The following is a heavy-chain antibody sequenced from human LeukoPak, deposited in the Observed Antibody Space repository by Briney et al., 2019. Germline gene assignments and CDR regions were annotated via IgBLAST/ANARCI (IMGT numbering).Heavy chain of an antibody. D-gene: IGHD3-10*01. V-gene: IGHV1-18*01. Sequence: ASVTVSCKASGYTFISYDINWVRQAPGQGREWMGWISVYNGNTNHAQKLQGRVTMTTDPSTSTAYMELRSLRSDDTAVYYCARANYYRSGSYPDYWGQGTLVTVSS. CDR2: ISVYNGNT. CDR1: GYTFISYD. J-gene: IGHJ4*02. CDR3: ARANYYRSGSYPDY.